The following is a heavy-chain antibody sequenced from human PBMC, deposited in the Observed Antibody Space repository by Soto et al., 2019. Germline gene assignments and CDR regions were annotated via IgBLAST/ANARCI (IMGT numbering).Heavy chain of an antibody. V-gene: IGHV1-58*01. CDR2: IVVGSGNT. J-gene: IGHJ6*02. CDR3: AADRKSDILTPSYYYYGMDV. CDR1: GFTFTSSA. D-gene: IGHD3-9*01. Sequence: SVKVSCKASGFTFTSSAVQWVRQARGQRLEWIGWIVVGSGNTNHAQKFQERFTITRDMSTSTAYMELSSLRSEDTAVYYCAADRKSDILTPSYYYYGMDVWGQGTTVTVSS.